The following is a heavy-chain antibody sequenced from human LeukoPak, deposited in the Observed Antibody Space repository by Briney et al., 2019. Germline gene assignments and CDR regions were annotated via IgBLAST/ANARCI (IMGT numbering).Heavy chain of an antibody. CDR1: GYTFTSYY. V-gene: IGHV1-2*06. CDR3: ARDGGGPYYYDSSGYYSDY. Sequence: ASVKVSCKASGYTFTSYYMHWVRQAPGQGLEWMGRINPNSGGTNYAQKFQGRVTMTRDTSISTAYMELGRLRSDDTAVYYCARDGGGPYYYDSSGYYSDYWGQGTLVTVSS. J-gene: IGHJ4*02. CDR2: INPNSGGT. D-gene: IGHD3-22*01.